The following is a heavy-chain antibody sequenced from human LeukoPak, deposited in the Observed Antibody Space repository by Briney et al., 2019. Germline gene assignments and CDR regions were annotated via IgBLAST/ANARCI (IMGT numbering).Heavy chain of an antibody. Sequence: SETLSLTCSVSGGSITISRYYYGWIRQSPGKGLEWIGSVYYFGNAYYRPSLMSRATISIDTSKKRVSLNLTSVTARDTAIYYCATHKEWSYFESWGQGTLVTVSS. CDR3: ATHKEWSYFES. J-gene: IGHJ4*02. D-gene: IGHD3-10*01. CDR1: GGSITISRYY. V-gene: IGHV4-39*01. CDR2: VYYFGNA.